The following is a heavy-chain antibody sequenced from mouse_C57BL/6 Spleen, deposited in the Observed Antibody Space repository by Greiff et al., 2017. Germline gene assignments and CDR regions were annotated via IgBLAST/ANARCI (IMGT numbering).Heavy chain of an antibody. V-gene: IGHV1-26*01. CDR2: INPNNGGT. CDR1: GYTFTDYY. Sequence: EVQLQQSGPELVKPGASVKISCKASGYTFTDYYMNWVKQSHGKSLEWIGDINPNNGGTSYNQKFKGKATLTVDKSSSTAYMELRSLTSEDAAVYYCARSRGVVFAYWGQGTLVTVSA. J-gene: IGHJ3*01. D-gene: IGHD1-1*02. CDR3: ARSRGVVFAY.